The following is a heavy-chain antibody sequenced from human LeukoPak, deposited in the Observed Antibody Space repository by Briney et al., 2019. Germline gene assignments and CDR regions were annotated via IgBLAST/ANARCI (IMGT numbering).Heavy chain of an antibody. CDR2: IYSGGST. CDR1: GFTFSSYA. J-gene: IGHJ6*02. CDR3: ARDSEDYGMDV. D-gene: IGHD2-15*01. Sequence: GGSLRLSCAASGFTFSSYAMSWVRQAPGKGLEWVSVIYSGGSTYYADSVKGRFTISRDNSKNTLYLQMNSLRAEDTAVYYCARDSEDYGMDVWGQGTTVTVSS. V-gene: IGHV3-53*01.